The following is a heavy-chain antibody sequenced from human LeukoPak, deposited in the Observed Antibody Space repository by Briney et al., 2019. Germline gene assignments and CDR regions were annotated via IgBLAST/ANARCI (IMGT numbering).Heavy chain of an antibody. D-gene: IGHD4-17*01. J-gene: IGHJ5*02. CDR3: TRHGYGDGPP. V-gene: IGHV3-73*01. CDR1: GFTFSGSA. Sequence: GGSLRLSCAASGFTFSGSAMHWVRQASGKGLEWVGRIRSEANSYATAYAASVKGRFTISRDDSKSTAYLQMNSLKTEDTAVYYCTRHGYGDGPPWGQGTLVTVSS. CDR2: IRSEANSYAT.